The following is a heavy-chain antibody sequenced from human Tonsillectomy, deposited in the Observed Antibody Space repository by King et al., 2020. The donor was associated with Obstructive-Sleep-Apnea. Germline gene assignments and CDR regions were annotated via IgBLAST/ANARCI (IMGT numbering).Heavy chain of an antibody. J-gene: IGHJ4*02. CDR1: GGSISSGGYY. Sequence: MQLQESGPGLVKPSQTLSLTCTVSGGSISSGGYYWSWIRQHPRKGLEWIGYIYYSGSTYYNPSLKSRVTISVDTSKNQFSLKLSSVTAADTAVYYCARDNYGSGSYHYWGQGTLVTVSS. V-gene: IGHV4-31*03. CDR3: ARDNYGSGSYHY. CDR2: IYYSGST. D-gene: IGHD3-10*01.